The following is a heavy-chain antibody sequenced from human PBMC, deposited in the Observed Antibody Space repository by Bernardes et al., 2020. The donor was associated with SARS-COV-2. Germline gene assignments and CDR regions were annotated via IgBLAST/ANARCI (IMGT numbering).Heavy chain of an antibody. CDR2: ISSSSSYI. Sequence: GSLRLSCAASGFTFSSYSMNWVRQAPGKGLEWVSSISSSSSYIYYADSVKGRFTISRDNAKNSLYLQMDTLRADDTAVYYCAREDTGGYSDWGQGTLVTVSS. V-gene: IGHV3-21*01. CDR1: GFTFSSYS. CDR3: AREDTGGYSD. J-gene: IGHJ4*02. D-gene: IGHD2-21*02.